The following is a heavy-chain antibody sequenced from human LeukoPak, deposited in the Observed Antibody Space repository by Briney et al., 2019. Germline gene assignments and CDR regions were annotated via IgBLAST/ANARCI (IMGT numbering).Heavy chain of an antibody. CDR1: XXTXSSYS. J-gene: IGHJ4*02. D-gene: IGHD3-22*01. CDR2: ISSSSSYI. V-gene: IGHV3-21*01. CDR3: ARAYYYDSSGYYDGY. Sequence: LRLSXXASXXTXSSYSMNWVRQAPGKGLEWVSSISSSSSYIYYADSVKGRFTISRDNAKNSLYLQMNSLRAEDTAVCYCARAYYYDSSGYYDGYWGQGTLVTVSS.